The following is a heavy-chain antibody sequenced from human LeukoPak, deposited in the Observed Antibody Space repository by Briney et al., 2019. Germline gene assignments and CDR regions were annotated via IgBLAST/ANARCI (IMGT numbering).Heavy chain of an antibody. V-gene: IGHV3-43*02. D-gene: IGHD2-2*01. J-gene: IGHJ4*02. Sequence: GGSLRLSCAASGFNFNDYAMHWVRQAPGKGLEWVSLISGDSSTTYYADSVRGRFTISRENSKNSLYLQMNSRRIKDTAFYYLANSQGYWSSTSCRPYSTSWPFNYWGQGTLVTVSS. CDR2: ISGDSSTT. CDR3: ANSQGYWSSTSCRPYSTSWPFNY. CDR1: GFNFNDYA.